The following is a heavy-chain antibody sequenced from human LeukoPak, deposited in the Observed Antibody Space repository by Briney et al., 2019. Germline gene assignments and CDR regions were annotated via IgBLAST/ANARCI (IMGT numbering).Heavy chain of an antibody. V-gene: IGHV3-23*01. CDR3: AKSRGVSSSWSGFDP. Sequence: PGGSLRLSCAASGFTFSSYGMSWVRQAPGKGLEWVSAISGSGSSTYYADSVKGRFTISRDNSKNTLYLQMNSLRAEDTAVYYCAKSRGVSSSWSGFDPWGQGTLVTVSS. D-gene: IGHD6-13*01. J-gene: IGHJ5*02. CDR1: GFTFSSYG. CDR2: ISGSGSST.